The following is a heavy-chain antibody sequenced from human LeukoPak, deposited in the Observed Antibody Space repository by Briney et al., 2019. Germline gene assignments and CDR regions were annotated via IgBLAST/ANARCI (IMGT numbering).Heavy chain of an antibody. CDR3: ARDKNWNYDYVWGPQAI. J-gene: IGHJ3*02. Sequence: ASVKVSCKASGYTFTSYGTSWVRQAPGQGLEWMGWISAYNGNTNYAQKLQGRVTMTTDTSTSTAYMELRSLRSDDTAVYYCARDKNWNYDYVWGPQAIWGQGTMVTVSS. CDR1: GYTFTSYG. V-gene: IGHV1-18*01. CDR2: ISAYNGNT. D-gene: IGHD3-16*01.